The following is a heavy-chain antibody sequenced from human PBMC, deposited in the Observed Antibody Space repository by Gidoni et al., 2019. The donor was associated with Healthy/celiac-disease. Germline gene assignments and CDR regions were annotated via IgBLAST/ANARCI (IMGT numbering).Heavy chain of an antibody. CDR2: IYSGGST. Sequence: EVQLVESGGGLVQTGGSMRLSCAASGFTVSSNYMSWVRQAPGKGLEWVSVIYSGGSTYYADSVKGRFTISRDNSNNTLYLQMDSLRAEDTAVYYCARGVYVMYVWGQGTTVTVSS. J-gene: IGHJ6*02. V-gene: IGHV3-66*01. CDR1: GFTVSSNY. D-gene: IGHD3-10*01. CDR3: ARGVYVMYV.